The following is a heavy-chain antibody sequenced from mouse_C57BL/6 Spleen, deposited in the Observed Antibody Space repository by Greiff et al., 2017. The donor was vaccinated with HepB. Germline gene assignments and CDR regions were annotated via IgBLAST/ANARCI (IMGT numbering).Heavy chain of an antibody. D-gene: IGHD1-1*01. CDR2: IYPGDGDT. J-gene: IGHJ2*01. CDR1: GYAFSSSW. Sequence: QVQLKESGPELVKPGASVKISCKASGYAFSSSWMNWVQQTPGKGLEWIGWIYPGDGDTTYNGKFKGKATLTADKSSSTAYRHLSSLTSGDYAVYFCGRHYYYGSSYGDYWGQGTTLTVSS. CDR3: GRHYYYGSSYGDY. V-gene: IGHV1-82*01.